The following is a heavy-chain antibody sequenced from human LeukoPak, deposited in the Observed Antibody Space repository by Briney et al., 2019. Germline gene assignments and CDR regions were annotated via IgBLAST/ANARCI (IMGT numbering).Heavy chain of an antibody. J-gene: IGHJ4*02. D-gene: IGHD1-26*01. CDR2: IYYSGST. V-gene: IGHV4-39*07. CDR3: AVLQWELLPNSDDY. CDR1: GGSISSSSYY. Sequence: SETLSLTCTVSGGSISSSSYYWGWIRQPPGKGLEWIGGIYYSGSTYYNPSLKIRVTISVDTSKNQFSLKLSSVTAADTAVYYCAVLQWELLPNSDDYWGQGTLVTVSS.